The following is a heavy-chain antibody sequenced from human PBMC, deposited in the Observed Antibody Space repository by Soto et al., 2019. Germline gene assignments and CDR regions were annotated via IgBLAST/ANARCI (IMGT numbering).Heavy chain of an antibody. CDR2: IYYSGST. Sequence: PSETLSLTCTVSGVSISSSSYYWGWIRQPPGKGLEWIGSIYYSGSTYYNPSLKSRVTISVDTSKNQFSLKLSSVTAADTAVYYCARHRADYYYYGMDVWGQGTTVTVS. V-gene: IGHV4-39*01. CDR1: GVSISSSSYY. J-gene: IGHJ6*02. CDR3: ARHRADYYYYGMDV.